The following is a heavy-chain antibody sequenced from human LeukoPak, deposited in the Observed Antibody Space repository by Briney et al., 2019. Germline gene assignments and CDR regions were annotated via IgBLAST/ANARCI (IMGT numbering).Heavy chain of an antibody. V-gene: IGHV3-21*01. Sequence: GGSLRLSCAASGFTFSSYSMNWVRQAPGKGLEWVSSISSSSSYIYYADSVKGRFTISRDNAKNSLYLQMNSLRAEDTAVYYCARRQRHDIVVVPARPNYYYYYMDVWGKGTTVTVSS. CDR1: GFTFSSYS. CDR3: ARRQRHDIVVVPARPNYYYYYMDV. CDR2: ISSSSSYI. D-gene: IGHD2-2*01. J-gene: IGHJ6*03.